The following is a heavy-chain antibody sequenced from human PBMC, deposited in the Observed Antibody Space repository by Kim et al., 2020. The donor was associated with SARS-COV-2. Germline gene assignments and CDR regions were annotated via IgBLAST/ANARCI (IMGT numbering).Heavy chain of an antibody. V-gene: IGHV5-51*01. CDR3: ARLNYDILTGYPWYFDL. CDR1: GYSFTSYW. Sequence: GESLKISCKGSGYSFTSYWIGWVRQMPGKGLEWMGIIYPGDSDTRYSPSFQGQVTISADKSISTAYLQWSSLKASDTAMYYCARLNYDILTGYPWYFDLWGRGTLVTVSS. CDR2: IYPGDSDT. D-gene: IGHD3-9*01. J-gene: IGHJ2*01.